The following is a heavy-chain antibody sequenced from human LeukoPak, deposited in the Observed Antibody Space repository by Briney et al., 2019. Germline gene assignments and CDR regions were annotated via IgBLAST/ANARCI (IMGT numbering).Heavy chain of an antibody. J-gene: IGHJ4*02. V-gene: IGHV4-39*01. D-gene: IGHD7-27*01. CDR3: ASPYNILGMAHPGFDY. Sequence: SETLSLTCTVSGGSISSYYWSWIRQPPGKGLEWIGSIYYSGSTYYNPSLKSRVTISVDTSKNQFSLKLSSVTAADTAVYYCASPYNILGMAHPGFDYWGQGTLVTVSS. CDR1: GGSISSYY. CDR2: IYYSGST.